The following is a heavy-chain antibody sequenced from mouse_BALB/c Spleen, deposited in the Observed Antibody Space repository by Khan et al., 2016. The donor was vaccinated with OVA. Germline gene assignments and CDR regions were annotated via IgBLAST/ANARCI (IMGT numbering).Heavy chain of an antibody. D-gene: IGHD1-2*01. V-gene: IGHV1-77*01. Sequence: VHLQQSGAELARPGASVKLSCKASGYTFTDYYINWVKLRTGQGLEWIGEISPGSGDTYYNERFKGKATLTADKSSSTAYMQLSSLTSEASAVYFCARRNYFGYTFAYWGQGTLVTVSA. CDR1: GYTFTDYY. CDR2: ISPGSGDT. J-gene: IGHJ3*01. CDR3: ARRNYFGYTFAY.